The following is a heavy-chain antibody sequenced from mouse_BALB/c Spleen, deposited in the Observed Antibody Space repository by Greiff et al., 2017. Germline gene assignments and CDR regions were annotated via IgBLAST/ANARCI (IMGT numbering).Heavy chain of an antibody. D-gene: IGHD1-1*01. V-gene: IGHV5-6-5*01. J-gene: IGHJ2*01. CDR2: ISSGGST. Sequence: EVKLMESGGGLVKPGGSLKLSCAASGFTFSSYAMSWVRQTPEKRLEWVASISSGGSTYYPDSVKGRFTISRDNARNILYLQMSSLRSEDTAMYYCARGDYYGSSYGGYWGQGTTLTVSS. CDR3: ARGDYYGSSYGGY. CDR1: GFTFSSYA.